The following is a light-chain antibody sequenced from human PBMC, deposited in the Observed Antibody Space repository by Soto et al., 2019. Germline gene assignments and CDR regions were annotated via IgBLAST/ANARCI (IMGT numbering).Light chain of an antibody. Sequence: DIVMTQSPDSLAVSLGERATINYKSSQSVLHSSNKQNYLAWYQQKPGQPPKLLIYWASTRESGVPDRFSGSGSGTDFTLTISSLQAEDVAVYYCQQYYTTPRTFGQGTKLEIK. CDR1: QSVLHSSNKQNY. J-gene: IGKJ2*01. CDR2: WAS. V-gene: IGKV4-1*01. CDR3: QQYYTTPRT.